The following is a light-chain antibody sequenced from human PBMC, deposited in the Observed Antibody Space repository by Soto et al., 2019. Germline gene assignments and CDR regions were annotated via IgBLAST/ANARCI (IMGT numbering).Light chain of an antibody. CDR1: QSISTW. V-gene: IGKV1-5*01. CDR2: DAS. J-gene: IGKJ4*01. Sequence: DMQMTQSPSTLSASVGDRVTITCRASQSISTWLAWYQQKPGKAPDLLIYDASSLQTGVPSRFSGSGAGTEFTLIIASLQPDEFATSYWQQYGTFPLSCGGGTEVEIK. CDR3: QQYGTFPLS.